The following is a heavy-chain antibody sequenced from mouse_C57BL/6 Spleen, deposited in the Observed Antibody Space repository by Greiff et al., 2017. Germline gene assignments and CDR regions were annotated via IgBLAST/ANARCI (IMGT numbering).Heavy chain of an antibody. J-gene: IGHJ3*01. Sequence: VQLQQPGAELVRPGSSVKLSCKASGYTFTSYWMHWVKQRPIQGLEWIGNIDPSDSETHYNQKFKDKATLTVDKSSSTAYMQLSSLTSEDSAVDCCARHHYYGSSYVFAYWGQGTLVTVSA. V-gene: IGHV1-52*01. CDR1: GYTFTSYW. D-gene: IGHD1-1*01. CDR2: IDPSDSET. CDR3: ARHHYYGSSYVFAY.